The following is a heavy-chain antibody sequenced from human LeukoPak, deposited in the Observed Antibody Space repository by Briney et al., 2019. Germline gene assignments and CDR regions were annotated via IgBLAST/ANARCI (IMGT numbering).Heavy chain of an antibody. V-gene: IGHV3-7*01. Sequence: GGSLRLSCAASGFIFSTYWMSWVRQAPGKGLEWVANIKRDGGEKYYVDSVKGRFTISRDNAKNSLYLQMNSLRAEDTAVYYCAKEGPPGHPGNCFDYWGQGTLVTVSS. CDR3: AKEGPPGHPGNCFDY. CDR2: IKRDGGEK. D-gene: IGHD3-10*01. CDR1: GFIFSTYW. J-gene: IGHJ4*01.